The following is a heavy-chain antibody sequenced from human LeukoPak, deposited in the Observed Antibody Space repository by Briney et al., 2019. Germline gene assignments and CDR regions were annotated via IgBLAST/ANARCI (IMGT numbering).Heavy chain of an antibody. Sequence: SETLSLTCAVSGGSISGGGYSWSWIRQPPGKGLEWIGYIYHSGSTYYNPSLKSRVTISVDRSKNQFSLKLSSVTAADTAVYYCAREYYYDSSGYPLGGAFDIWGQGTMVTVSS. V-gene: IGHV4-30-2*01. J-gene: IGHJ3*02. CDR1: GGSISGGGYS. CDR3: AREYYYDSSGYPLGGAFDI. CDR2: IYHSGST. D-gene: IGHD3-22*01.